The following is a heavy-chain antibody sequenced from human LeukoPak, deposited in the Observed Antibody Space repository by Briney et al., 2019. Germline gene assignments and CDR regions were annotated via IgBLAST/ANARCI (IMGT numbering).Heavy chain of an antibody. D-gene: IGHD3-22*01. J-gene: IGHJ4*02. CDR3: AKDAASRYYDSSGYPDY. CDR1: GFTFSSYW. CDR2: IKQDGSEK. V-gene: IGHV3-7*01. Sequence: GGSLRLSCAASGFTFSSYWMSWVRQAPGKGLEWVANIKQDGSEKYYVDSVKGRFTISRDNAKNSLYLQMNSLRAEDTAVYYCAKDAASRYYDSSGYPDYWGQGTLVTVSS.